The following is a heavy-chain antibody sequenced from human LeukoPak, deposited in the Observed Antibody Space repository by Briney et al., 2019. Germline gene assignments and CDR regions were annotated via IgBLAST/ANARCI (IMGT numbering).Heavy chain of an antibody. CDR2: MSYDGSNK. CDR1: GFTFSSYG. CDR3: AKQGDSGYAPG. Sequence: GGSLRLSCAASGFTFSSYGMHWVRQAPGKGLEWVAVMSYDGSNKYYADSVKGRFTISRDNSKNTLYLQMNSLRAEDTAVYYCAKQGDSGYAPGWGQGTLVTVSS. V-gene: IGHV3-30*18. D-gene: IGHD5-12*01. J-gene: IGHJ4*02.